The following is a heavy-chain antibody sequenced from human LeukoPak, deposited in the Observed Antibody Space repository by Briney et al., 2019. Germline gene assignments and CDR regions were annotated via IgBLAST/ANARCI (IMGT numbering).Heavy chain of an antibody. CDR3: AAGLWFGELMDV. CDR2: ISAYNGNT. J-gene: IGHJ6*03. Sequence: ASVKVSCKASGYTFSYYGISGVRQAPGQGLEWMGWISAYNGNTNYAQKFQGRFTMTTDTSTSTAYMELSSLRSEDTAVYYCAAGLWFGELMDVWGKGTTVTVSS. V-gene: IGHV1-18*04. D-gene: IGHD3-10*01. CDR1: GYTFSYYG.